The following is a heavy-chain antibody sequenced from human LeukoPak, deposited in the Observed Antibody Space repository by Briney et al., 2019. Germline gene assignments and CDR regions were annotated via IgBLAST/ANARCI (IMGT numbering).Heavy chain of an antibody. CDR1: GGSISSYY. D-gene: IGHD5-24*01. CDR2: IYYSGST. V-gene: IGHV4-59*01. Sequence: SETLSLTCTVSGGSISSYYWSWIRQPPGKGLDGIGYIYYSGSTNYNPSLKSRVTIPVDTSKNQFSLKLSSVTAADTAVYYCARLGRDGYNGDYWGQGTLVTVSS. CDR3: ARLGRDGYNGDY. J-gene: IGHJ4*02.